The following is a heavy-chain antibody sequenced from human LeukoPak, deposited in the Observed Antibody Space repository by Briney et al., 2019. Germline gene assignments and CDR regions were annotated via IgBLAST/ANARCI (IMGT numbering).Heavy chain of an antibody. CDR1: GYTFTGYY. Sequence: ASVKVSCKASGYTFTGYYMHWVRQAPGQGLEWMGWIDPNSGGTNFAQKFQGRVTMTRDTSISTAYMELSRLRSDDTAVYYCASLYFDWFNAFDIWGQGTMVTVSS. J-gene: IGHJ3*02. D-gene: IGHD3-9*01. CDR3: ASLYFDWFNAFDI. CDR2: IDPNSGGT. V-gene: IGHV1-2*02.